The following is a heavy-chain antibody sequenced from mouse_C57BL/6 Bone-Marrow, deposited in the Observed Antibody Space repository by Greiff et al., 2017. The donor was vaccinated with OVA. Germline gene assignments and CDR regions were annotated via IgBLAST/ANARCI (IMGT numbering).Heavy chain of an antibody. D-gene: IGHD2-5*01. V-gene: IGHV1-15*01. CDR2: IDPETGGT. Sequence: VQLKESGAELVRPGASVTLSCKASGYTFTDYEMHWVKQTPVHGLEWIGAIDPETGGTAYNQKFKGKAILTADKSSSTAYMELRSLTSEDSAVYYCTRFYYSNYFAYWGQGTLVTVSA. CDR1: GYTFTDYE. J-gene: IGHJ3*01. CDR3: TRFYYSNYFAY.